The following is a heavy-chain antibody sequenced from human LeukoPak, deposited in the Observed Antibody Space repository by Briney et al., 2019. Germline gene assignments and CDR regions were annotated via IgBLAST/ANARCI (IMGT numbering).Heavy chain of an antibody. CDR2: INPNSGGT. Sequence: ASVKVSCKASGYTFTGYYMHWVRQAPGQGLEWMGWINPNSGGTNYAQKFQGRVTMTRDTSISTAYMELSRLRSDDTAVYYCARVIRIVTTPVGLAFDYWGQGTLVTVSS. J-gene: IGHJ4*02. V-gene: IGHV1-2*02. CDR1: GYTFTGYY. CDR3: ARVIRIVTTPVGLAFDY. D-gene: IGHD4-11*01.